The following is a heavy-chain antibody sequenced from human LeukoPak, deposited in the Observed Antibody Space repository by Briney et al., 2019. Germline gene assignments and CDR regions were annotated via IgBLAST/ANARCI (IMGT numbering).Heavy chain of an antibody. CDR3: ARRQPANNYPRNNWFDP. CDR1: GGSISSSSYY. J-gene: IGHJ5*02. CDR2: IYYSGST. V-gene: IGHV4-39*01. Sequence: SETLSLTCTVSGGSISSSSYYWGWIRQPPGKGLEWIGSIYYSGSTYYNPSLKSRVTITVDMSKNQFSLKLSSVTAADTAVYYCARRQPANNYPRNNWFDPWGQGTLVTVSS. D-gene: IGHD4-11*01.